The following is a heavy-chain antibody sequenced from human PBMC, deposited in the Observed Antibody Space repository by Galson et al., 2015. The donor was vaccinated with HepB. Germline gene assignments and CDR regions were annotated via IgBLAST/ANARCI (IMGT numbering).Heavy chain of an antibody. CDR3: ASTLPRSGSSSWYVAFDI. J-gene: IGHJ3*02. Sequence: SLRLSCAASGFTFSSYAMHWVRQAPGKGLEWVAVISYDGSNKYYADSVKGRFTISRDNSKNTLYLQMNSLRAEDTAVYYCASTLPRSGSSSWYVAFDIWGQGTMVTVSS. CDR2: ISYDGSNK. D-gene: IGHD6-13*01. V-gene: IGHV3-30-3*01. CDR1: GFTFSSYA.